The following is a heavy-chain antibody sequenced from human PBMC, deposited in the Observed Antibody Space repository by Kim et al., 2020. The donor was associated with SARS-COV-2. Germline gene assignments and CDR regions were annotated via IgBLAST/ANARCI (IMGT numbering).Heavy chain of an antibody. D-gene: IGHD4-17*01. V-gene: IGHV3-64*01. CDR1: GFTFSSYA. J-gene: IGHJ4*02. CDR3: ARDYGDGGSGFDY. CDR2: ISSNGGST. Sequence: GGSLRLSCAASGFTFSSYAMHWVRQAPGKGLEYVSAISSNGGSTYYANSVKGRFTISRDNSKNTLYLQMGSLRAEDMAVYYCARDYGDGGSGFDYWGQGT.